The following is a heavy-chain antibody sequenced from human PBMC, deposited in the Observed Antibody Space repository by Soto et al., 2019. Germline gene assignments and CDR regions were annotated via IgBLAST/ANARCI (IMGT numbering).Heavy chain of an antibody. J-gene: IGHJ6*02. CDR1: GGTFSSYA. V-gene: IGHV1-69*01. D-gene: IGHD2-8*01. CDR2: IIPIFGTA. CDR3: AGRGYCTNGVCYPIGYYYGMDV. Sequence: QVQLVQSGAEVKKPGSSVKVSCKASGGTFSSYAISWVRQAPGQGLEWMGGIIPIFGTADYAQKFQGRGRSTAEESTSTAYMELSSLRSEDTAVYYCAGRGYCTNGVCYPIGYYYGMDVWGQGTTVTFSS.